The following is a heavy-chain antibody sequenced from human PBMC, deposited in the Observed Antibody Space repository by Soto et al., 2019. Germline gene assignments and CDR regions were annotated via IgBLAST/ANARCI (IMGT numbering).Heavy chain of an antibody. CDR3: AKGGPDCFSSGGRCYFDY. CDR1: GFTFDHYA. CDR2: ISWNSNII. J-gene: IGHJ4*02. D-gene: IGHD2-15*01. Sequence: EVQLVESGGGLVQPGRSLRLSCAASGFTFDHYAMHWVRRVPGKGLEWVSSISWNSNIIGYADSVKGRFTISRDNAKNSLYLQTNSLRPEDTALYYCAKGGPDCFSSGGRCYFDYWGQGTLVTVSS. V-gene: IGHV3-9*01.